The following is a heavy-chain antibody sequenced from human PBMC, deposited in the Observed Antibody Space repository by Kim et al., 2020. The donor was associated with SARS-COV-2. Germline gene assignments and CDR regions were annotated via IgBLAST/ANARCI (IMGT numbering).Heavy chain of an antibody. J-gene: IGHJ4*02. V-gene: IGHV3-53*01. D-gene: IGHD6-19*01. Sequence: YTADPVKGPLTIARDHSKNTLDLQMNRLRAEDTAVYYCARDLVAGIAVGYWGQGTLVTVSS. CDR3: ARDLVAGIAVGY.